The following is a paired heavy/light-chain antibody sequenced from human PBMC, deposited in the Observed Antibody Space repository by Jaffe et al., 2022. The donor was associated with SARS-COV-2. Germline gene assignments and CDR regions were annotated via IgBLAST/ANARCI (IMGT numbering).Heavy chain of an antibody. D-gene: IGHD2-8*01. CDR2: ITSSSGTV. CDR1: GFTFSTYG. J-gene: IGHJ4*02. V-gene: IGHV3-48*04. Sequence: EVHLVESGGGLVQPGGSLRLSCAASGFTFSTYGMNWARQAPGKGPEWLSHITSSSGTVYYADSVEGRFTISRDNAKNSVYLQMNSLRGEDTAVYYCVSPLLIATNRVHWGQGTLVTVSS. CDR3: VSPLLIATNRVH.
Light chain of an antibody. CDR2: GAS. CDR3: QQYDNWPRT. Sequence: EIVMTQSPATLSVSPGERATLSCRASQSINNNVAWYQQRPGQAPRFLIYGASTRATGIPARFSGSGSGTEFTLTISSLQSEDFAVYYCQQYDNWPRTFGQGTKVEIK. J-gene: IGKJ1*01. CDR1: QSINNN. V-gene: IGKV3-15*01.